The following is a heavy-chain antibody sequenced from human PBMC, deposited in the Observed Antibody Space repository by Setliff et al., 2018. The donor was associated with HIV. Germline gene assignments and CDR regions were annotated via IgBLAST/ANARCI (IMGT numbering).Heavy chain of an antibody. D-gene: IGHD1-26*01. Sequence: GASVKVSCKASGYTFTSKHMHWGRQAPGQGLEWMGTINPSGGDTNYAPEFQGRVTMTTDTSTRTAYMELSGLTSEDTAVYFCIVNIVGPVTGLDRWGPGTLVTVSS. CDR3: IVNIVGPVTGLDR. J-gene: IGHJ5*02. CDR2: INPSGGDT. V-gene: IGHV1-46*01. CDR1: GYTFTSKH.